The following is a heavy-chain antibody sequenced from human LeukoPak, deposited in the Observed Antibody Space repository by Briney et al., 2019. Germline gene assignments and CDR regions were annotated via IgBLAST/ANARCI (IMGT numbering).Heavy chain of an antibody. CDR3: AKIGYCSGGSCYSHRGFDY. CDR2: ISGSGGST. Sequence: GSLRLSCAASGFTFSSYAMSWVRQAPGKGLEWVSAISGSGGSTYYADSVKGRFTISRDNSKNTLYLQMNSLRAEDTAVYYCAKIGYCSGGSCYSHRGFDYWGQGTLVTVSS. D-gene: IGHD2-15*01. J-gene: IGHJ4*02. CDR1: GFTFSSYA. V-gene: IGHV3-23*01.